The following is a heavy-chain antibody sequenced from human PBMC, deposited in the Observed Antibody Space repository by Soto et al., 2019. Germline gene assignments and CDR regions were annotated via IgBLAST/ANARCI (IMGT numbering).Heavy chain of an antibody. CDR2: ITFSGNTV. V-gene: IGHV3-11*01. CDR1: GFTFSDSY. J-gene: IGHJ6*02. CDR3: ARVSWREKYGMDV. Sequence: PGGALRLSCAASGFTFSDSYMSWIRQAPGKGLEGISYITFSGNTVYYADSLKGRFTISRDNAKNSLYLQMNRLRAEDTAVYYCARVSWREKYGMDVWGQGTTVTVSS.